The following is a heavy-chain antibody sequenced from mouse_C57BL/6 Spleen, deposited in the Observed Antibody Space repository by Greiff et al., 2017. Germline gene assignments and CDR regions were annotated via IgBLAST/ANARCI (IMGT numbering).Heavy chain of an antibody. CDR2: IWTGGGT. Sequence: QVQLKESGPGLVAPSQSLSITCTVSGFSLTSYAISWVRQPPGKGLEWLGGIWTGGGTNYNSARKSRLSISKDNSKSQVFLKMNSLQTDDTARYYCAREERLWAMDYWGQGTSGTVSS. CDR3: AREERLWAMDY. V-gene: IGHV2-9-1*01. D-gene: IGHD1-1*02. J-gene: IGHJ4*01. CDR1: GFSLTSYA.